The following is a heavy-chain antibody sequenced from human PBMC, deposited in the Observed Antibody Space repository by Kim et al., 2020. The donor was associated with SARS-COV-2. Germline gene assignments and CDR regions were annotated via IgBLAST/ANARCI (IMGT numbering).Heavy chain of an antibody. CDR1: GFTFSNYQ. CDR3: ARDGGGDGYNCAFDY. J-gene: IGHJ4*02. Sequence: GGSLRLSCAASGFTFSNYQMIWVRQAPGKGLEWVSYIDGRSRTKYYADAVKGRLTISRDNAKNSLYLQMNSLRAEDTAIYYCARDGGGDGYNCAFDYWGPGTLVTVSS. V-gene: IGHV3-48*03. CDR2: IDGRSRTK. D-gene: IGHD3-16*01.